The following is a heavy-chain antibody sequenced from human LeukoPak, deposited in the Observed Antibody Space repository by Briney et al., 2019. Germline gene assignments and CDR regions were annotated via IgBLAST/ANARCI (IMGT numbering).Heavy chain of an antibody. CDR3: AREDYGGNGHP. J-gene: IGHJ6*02. CDR1: GGTFSSYA. Sequence: GASVKVSCKASGGTFSSYAISWVRQAPGQGLEWMGRIIPILGIANYAQKFQGRVTMTRDTSISTAYMELSRLRSDDTAVYYCAREDYGGNGHPWGQGTTVTVSS. V-gene: IGHV1-69*04. D-gene: IGHD4-23*01. CDR2: IIPILGIA.